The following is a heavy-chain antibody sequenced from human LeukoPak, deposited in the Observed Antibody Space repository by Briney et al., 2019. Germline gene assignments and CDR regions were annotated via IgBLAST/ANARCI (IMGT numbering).Heavy chain of an antibody. CDR2: VSYDGSYK. D-gene: IGHD1-1*01. J-gene: IGHJ4*02. CDR3: ARAPGYGAAYYFDY. V-gene: IGHV3-30*04. Sequence: GGSLRLSCAATGFTFSNFAMHWVRQAPGKGLEWVAVVSYDGSYKYYADSVKGRFTISRDNSKNTLYLQMNSLRAEDTAVYYCARAPGYGAAYYFDYWGQGALVTVSS. CDR1: GFTFSNFA.